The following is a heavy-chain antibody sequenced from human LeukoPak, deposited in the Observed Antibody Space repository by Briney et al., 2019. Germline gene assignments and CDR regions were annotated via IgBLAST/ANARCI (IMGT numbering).Heavy chain of an antibody. V-gene: IGHV1-18*01. D-gene: IGHD1-26*01. J-gene: IGHJ4*02. CDR3: AREESIGRYQFLHDY. Sequence: ASVKVSCKASGYTFIRNGISWVRQAPGQGLEWMGWISPYNENTKYLQMLQGRVTLTTDTSTSTAYMELRSLTSDDTAVYYCAREESIGRYQFLHDYWGQGTLVTVSS. CDR2: ISPYNENT. CDR1: GYTFIRNG.